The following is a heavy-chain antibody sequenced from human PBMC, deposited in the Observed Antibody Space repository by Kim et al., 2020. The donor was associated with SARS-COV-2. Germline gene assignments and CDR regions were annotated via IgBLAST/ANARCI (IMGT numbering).Heavy chain of an antibody. CDR3: ARGVAAADTGAWFDP. J-gene: IGHJ5*02. D-gene: IGHD6-13*01. V-gene: IGHV3-30*10. Sequence: NTVQGRFTISRDTTKNPLYLQMTSVRAEETAVYYCARGVAAADTGAWFDPWGQGTLVTVSS.